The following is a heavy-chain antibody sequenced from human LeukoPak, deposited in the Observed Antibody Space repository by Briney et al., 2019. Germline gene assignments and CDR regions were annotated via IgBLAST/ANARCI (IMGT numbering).Heavy chain of an antibody. CDR1: GFTFSSYA. CDR2: ISGSGGTP. J-gene: IGHJ4*02. V-gene: IGHV3-23*01. Sequence: PGGSLRLSCAASGFTFSSYAMSWVRQAPVKGLEWVSAISGSGGTPYYADSVKGRFTISRDNSKNTVYLQMNSLRAEDTAVYYCAKDKGSLFDYWGQGTLVTVSS. CDR3: AKDKGSLFDY.